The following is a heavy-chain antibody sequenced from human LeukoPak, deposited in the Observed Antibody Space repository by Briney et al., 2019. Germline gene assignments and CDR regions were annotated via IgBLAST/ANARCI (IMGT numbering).Heavy chain of an antibody. CDR3: ARTRRITMVRGGILFDP. V-gene: IGHV4-31*03. CDR1: GGSISSGGYY. Sequence: SETLSLTCTVSGGSISSGGYYWSWIRQHPGKGLEWLGYIYYSGSTYYNPSLKSRVTISVDTSKNQFSLKLSSVTAADTAVYYCARTRRITMVRGGILFDPWGQGTLVTVS. J-gene: IGHJ5*02. CDR2: IYYSGST. D-gene: IGHD3-10*01.